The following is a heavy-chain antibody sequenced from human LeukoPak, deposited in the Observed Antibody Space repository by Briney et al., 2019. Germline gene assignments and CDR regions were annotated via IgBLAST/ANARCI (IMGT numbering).Heavy chain of an antibody. V-gene: IGHV3-15*01. Sequence: GGSLRLSCAASGFTFSSAWMIWVRQAPGKGLEWVGLIKSKPYGATTDYAAPVKGRFSISRDDSRNMLHLQMNSLKTEDTAVYYCTTVQGIAAADIYYHLGVWGKGTTVTVSS. CDR3: TTVQGIAAADIYYHLGV. CDR2: IKSKPYGATT. D-gene: IGHD6-13*01. J-gene: IGHJ6*03. CDR1: GFTFSSAW.